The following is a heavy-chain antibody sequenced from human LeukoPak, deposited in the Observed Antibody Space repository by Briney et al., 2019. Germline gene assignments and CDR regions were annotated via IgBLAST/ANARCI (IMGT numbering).Heavy chain of an antibody. CDR1: GGTFSSYA. Sequence: SVKVSCKASGGTFSSYAISWVRQAPGQGLEWMGRIIPIFGTANCAQKFQGRVTITTDETTSTAYMELSSLRSEGTAVYYCARDMYYYDSSGFYYFDYWGQGTLVTVSS. CDR2: IIPIFGTA. CDR3: ARDMYYYDSSGFYYFDY. J-gene: IGHJ4*02. D-gene: IGHD3-22*01. V-gene: IGHV1-69*05.